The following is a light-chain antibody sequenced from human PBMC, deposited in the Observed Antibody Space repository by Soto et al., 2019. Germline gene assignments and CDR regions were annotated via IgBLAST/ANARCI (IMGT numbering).Light chain of an antibody. Sequence: QSALTQPPSASGSPGQSVTLSCTGTSSDVGGYVYVSWYQQYPGQAPTLLIFEVNKRASGVPDRFSGSKSGNTASLSVSGLQGEDGADYYFCSYAVINTDVIFGGGTKLTVL. CDR1: SSDVGGYVY. J-gene: IGLJ2*01. CDR2: EVN. V-gene: IGLV2-8*01. CDR3: CSYAVINTDVI.